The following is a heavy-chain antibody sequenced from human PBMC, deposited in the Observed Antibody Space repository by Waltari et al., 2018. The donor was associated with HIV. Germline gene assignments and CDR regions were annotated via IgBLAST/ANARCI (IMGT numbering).Heavy chain of an antibody. CDR1: GFTFRSYS. D-gene: IGHD3-10*01. CDR2: ISSSSSYI. Sequence: EVQLVESGGGLVKPGGSLRLSCAASGFTFRSYSMNWVRPAPGKGLEWVSSISSSSSYIYYADSVKGRFTISRDNAKNSLYLQMNSLRAEDTAVYYCAREEVVRGVSFYYWGQGTLVTVSS. V-gene: IGHV3-21*01. J-gene: IGHJ4*02. CDR3: AREEVVRGVSFYY.